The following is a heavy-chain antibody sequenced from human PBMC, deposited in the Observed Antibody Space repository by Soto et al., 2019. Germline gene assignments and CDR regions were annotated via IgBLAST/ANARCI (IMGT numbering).Heavy chain of an antibody. CDR1: GYTFTSYY. V-gene: IGHV1-46*01. D-gene: IGHD6-13*01. J-gene: IGHJ6*01. CDR3: ARSRAAASTYFYYGLEV. CDR2: INPSGGST. Sequence: GASVKVSCKASGYTFTSYYMHWVRQAPGQGLEWMGIINPSGGSTSYAQKFQGRVTMTRDTSTSTVYMELSSLRSEDTAVYYCARSRAAASTYFYYGLEVWGQGTTVTVSS.